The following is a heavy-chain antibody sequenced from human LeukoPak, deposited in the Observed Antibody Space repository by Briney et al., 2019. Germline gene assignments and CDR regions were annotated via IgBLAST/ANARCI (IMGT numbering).Heavy chain of an antibody. J-gene: IGHJ4*02. Sequence: PGGSLRLSCAASGFTFSSHDMHWVRQAPGKGLEWVSSISSSSSNIYYADSVKGRFTISRDNAKNSLYLQMNSLRVEDTAVYYCARCTTGRTFGSLREIKRSREIDYWGQGTLVTVSS. CDR1: GFTFSSHD. CDR2: ISSSSSNI. V-gene: IGHV3-21*01. D-gene: IGHD1-1*01. CDR3: ARCTTGRTFGSLREIKRSREIDY.